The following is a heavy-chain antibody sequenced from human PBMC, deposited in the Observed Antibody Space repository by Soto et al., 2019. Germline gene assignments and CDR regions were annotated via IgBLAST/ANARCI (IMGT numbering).Heavy chain of an antibody. CDR2: INHSGSI. CDR1: GGSFSGYY. D-gene: IGHD6-19*01. V-gene: IGHV4-34*01. J-gene: IGHJ4*02. CDR3: AGGSQWLDY. Sequence: QVRLQHWGAGLLKPSETLSLTCAVHGGSFSGYYWSWIRQPPGKGLEWIGEINHSGSIHYNPSLKSRVTISADTPNNQFSLKLSSVTAADTAVYYCAGGSQWLDYWGQGALVTVSS.